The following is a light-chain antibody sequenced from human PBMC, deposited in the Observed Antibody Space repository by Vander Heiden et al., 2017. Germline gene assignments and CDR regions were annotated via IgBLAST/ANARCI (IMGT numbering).Light chain of an antibody. CDR3: QQTDSTPLT. J-gene: IGKJ4*01. CDR2: AAS. Sequence: DIQMTQSPSSLSASVGDRVTITCRASQSISSYLNWYQQKPGKAPKLLIYAASSLQSEVPSRFSGSGSGTDFTLAISSLQPEDFATHYCQQTDSTPLTFGGGTKVEIK. V-gene: IGKV1-39*01. CDR1: QSISSY.